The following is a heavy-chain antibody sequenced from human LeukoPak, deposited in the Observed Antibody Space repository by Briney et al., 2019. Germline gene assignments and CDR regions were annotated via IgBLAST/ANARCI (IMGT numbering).Heavy chain of an antibody. CDR1: GFTFSSYW. Sequence: GGSLRLSCAASGFTFSSYWMSWVRQAPGKGLEWVANIKQDGSEKYYVDSVKGRFTISRDNSKNTLYLQMNSLKTEDTAIYYCAKDWTTDWSNWFDPWGQGTLVTVSS. CDR2: IKQDGSEK. J-gene: IGHJ5*02. V-gene: IGHV3-7*01. CDR3: AKDWTTDWSNWFDP. D-gene: IGHD3-9*01.